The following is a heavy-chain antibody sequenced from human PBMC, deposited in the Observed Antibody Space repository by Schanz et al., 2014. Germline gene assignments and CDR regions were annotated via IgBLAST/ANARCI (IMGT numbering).Heavy chain of an antibody. CDR3: ARKMKLGVYGGKGHDSLDI. J-gene: IGHJ3*02. Sequence: VQVVESGGGLVQPGGSLRLSCSASGFTFSTFAMHWVRQAPGKGLEYISAISNNGDSTYYADSVKDRFTISRDNSKNTLYLQMNSLRAEDTAVYYCARKMKLGVYGGKGHDSLDIWGQGTMVTVSS. V-gene: IGHV3-64*04. CDR1: GFTFSTFA. CDR2: ISNNGDST. D-gene: IGHD4-17*01.